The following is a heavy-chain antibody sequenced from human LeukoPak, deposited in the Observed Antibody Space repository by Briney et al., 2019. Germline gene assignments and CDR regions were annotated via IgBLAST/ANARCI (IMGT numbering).Heavy chain of an antibody. CDR3: ARTTVTTGGYYYYYGMDV. D-gene: IGHD4-17*01. Sequence: GASVKVSCKASGYTFISYGISWVRQAPGQGLEWMGWISTNTGDTSYSQNFQGRVTLTTDTSTTTVNMELRSLRSDDTAVYYCARTTVTTGGYYYYYGMDVWGQGTTVTVSS. V-gene: IGHV1-18*01. CDR1: GYTFISYG. J-gene: IGHJ6*02. CDR2: ISTNTGDT.